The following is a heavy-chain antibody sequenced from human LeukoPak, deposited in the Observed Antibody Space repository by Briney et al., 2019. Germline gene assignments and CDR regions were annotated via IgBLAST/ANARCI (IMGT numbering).Heavy chain of an antibody. D-gene: IGHD3-10*02. Sequence: AGGSLRLSCAASGFTFSDNYMSWIRQAPGKGLEWVSYISSSGSIYYADSVKGRFTISRDNAKNSLYLQMNSLRAEDTAVYYCAELGITMIGGVWGKGTTVTISS. CDR2: ISSSGSI. CDR1: GFTFSDNY. CDR3: AELGITMIGGV. J-gene: IGHJ6*04. V-gene: IGHV3-11*04.